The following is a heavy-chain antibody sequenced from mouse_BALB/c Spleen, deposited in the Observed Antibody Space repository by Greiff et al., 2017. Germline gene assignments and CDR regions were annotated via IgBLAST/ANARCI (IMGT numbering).Heavy chain of an antibody. CDR1: GFTFSSYG. J-gene: IGHJ2*01. CDR2: ISSGGSYT. D-gene: IGHD3-2*01. V-gene: IGHV5-6*01. CDR3: ARGGGQLGLLY. Sequence: EVKLMESGGDLVKPGGSLKLSCAASGFTFSSYGMSWVRQTPDKRLEWVATISSGGSYTYYPDSVKGRFTISRDNAKNTLYLQMSSLKSEDTAMYYCARGGGQLGLLYWGQGTTLTVSS.